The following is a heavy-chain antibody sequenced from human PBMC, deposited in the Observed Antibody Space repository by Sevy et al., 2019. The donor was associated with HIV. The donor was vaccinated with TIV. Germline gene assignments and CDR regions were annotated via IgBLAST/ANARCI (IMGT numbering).Heavy chain of an antibody. Sequence: GGSLRLSCAASGFTFSSYGMHWVRQAPGKGLEWVAVISYDGSNKYYADSVKGRFTISRDNSKNTLDLQMNSLRAEDTAVYYCAKDPSDVVSARAVPNYYYYGMDVWGQGTTVTVSS. CDR1: GFTFSSYG. J-gene: IGHJ6*02. CDR3: AKDPSDVVSARAVPNYYYYGMDV. CDR2: ISYDGSNK. V-gene: IGHV3-30*18. D-gene: IGHD2-15*01.